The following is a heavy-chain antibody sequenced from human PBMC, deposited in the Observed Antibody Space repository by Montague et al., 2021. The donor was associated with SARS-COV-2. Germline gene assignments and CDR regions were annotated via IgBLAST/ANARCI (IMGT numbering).Heavy chain of an antibody. CDR1: TEAFNGYY. CDR3: ARGVYNRVIFVVSPRYYFDY. Sequence: SETLSLTCAVYTEAFNGYYWTWIRQPPGKGLEWIGDVSHPGSAKYNPSLKGRVSISVNTWRKQVSLRLTSVTAADTASYYCARGVYNRVIFVVSPRYYFDYWGQGNMVAVSA. V-gene: IGHV4-34*01. D-gene: IGHD3-9*01. J-gene: IGHJ4*02. CDR2: VSHPGSA.